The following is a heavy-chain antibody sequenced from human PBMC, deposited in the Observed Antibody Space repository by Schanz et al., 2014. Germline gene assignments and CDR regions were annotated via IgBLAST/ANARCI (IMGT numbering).Heavy chain of an antibody. D-gene: IGHD1-26*01. CDR3: PREMGSALLRYFDL. Sequence: VQLVESGGGVVQPGRSLRLSCAGSGFTFSSYAMNWVRQAPGKGLEWVSGISDSGGSKYYVDSVEGRFTISRDNSKNTLYLQMNNLRAEDTAVYYCPREMGSALLRYFDLWGRGTLVTVSS. V-gene: IGHV3-23*04. CDR1: GFTFSSYA. J-gene: IGHJ2*01. CDR2: ISDSGGSK.